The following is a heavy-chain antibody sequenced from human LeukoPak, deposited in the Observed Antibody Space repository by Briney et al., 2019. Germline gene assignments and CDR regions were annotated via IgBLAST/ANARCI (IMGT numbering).Heavy chain of an antibody. V-gene: IGHV4-59*01. D-gene: IGHD3-10*01. Sequence: SETLSLTCTVSGGSISSYHWSWIRQPPGRGLELIGYIYYSGRTTYNPSLKSRVTMSLDTSKNQFSLKLSSVTAADTAVYYCAGDYESGSYRFDYWGQGTLVTVSS. CDR1: GGSISSYH. CDR2: IYYSGRT. CDR3: AGDYESGSYRFDY. J-gene: IGHJ4*02.